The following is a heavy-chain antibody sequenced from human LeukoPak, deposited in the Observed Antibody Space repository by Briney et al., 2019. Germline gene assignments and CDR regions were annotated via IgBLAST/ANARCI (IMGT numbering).Heavy chain of an antibody. V-gene: IGHV3-48*03. J-gene: IGHJ4*02. D-gene: IGHD3-16*01. CDR3: ARDRGGGYYDY. Sequence: GGSLRLSCTASGFTFSSYEMNWVRQAPGKGLEWVSYISSGTTTIYYADSVKGRFTISRDNAKNSLYLQMNSLRAEDTAVYYCARDRGGGYYDYWGQGTLVTVSS. CDR1: GFTFSSYE. CDR2: ISSGTTTI.